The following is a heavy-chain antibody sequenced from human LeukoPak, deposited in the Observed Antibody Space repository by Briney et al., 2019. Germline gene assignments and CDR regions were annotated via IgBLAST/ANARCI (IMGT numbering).Heavy chain of an antibody. D-gene: IGHD4-17*01. CDR2: IYHSGST. CDR3: AREDQGDYILD. CDR1: GYSISSGFY. J-gene: IGHJ4*02. Sequence: SETLSLTCVVSGYSISSGFYWGWSRQPPGRGLEWIASIYHSGSTYHNPSLRSRLTISVDKSKNQFSLKLSSVTAADTAVYYCAREDQGDYILDWGQGTLVTVSS. V-gene: IGHV4-38-2*02.